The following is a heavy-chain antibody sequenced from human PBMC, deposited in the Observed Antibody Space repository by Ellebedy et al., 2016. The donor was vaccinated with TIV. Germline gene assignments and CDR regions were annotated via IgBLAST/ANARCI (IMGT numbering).Heavy chain of an antibody. Sequence: PGGSLRLSCAASGFSFNNFAMSWVRQAPGKGLEWVSVASSSGGATYYADSVKGRFTISRHSSKNMLYLQMNALRLEDTAVYYCASPGYYGPFDHWGRGTLVTVSS. CDR1: GFSFNNFA. CDR3: ASPGYYGPFDH. J-gene: IGHJ4*02. D-gene: IGHD3-3*01. V-gene: IGHV3-23*01. CDR2: ASSSGGAT.